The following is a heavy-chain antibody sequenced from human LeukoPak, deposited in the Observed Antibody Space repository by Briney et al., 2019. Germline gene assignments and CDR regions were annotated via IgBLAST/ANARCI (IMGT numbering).Heavy chain of an antibody. CDR2: MNPSSGNT. J-gene: IGHJ5*02. V-gene: IGHV1-8*01. CDR1: GYTFTSYD. CDR3: ARGRATVTTHWFDP. Sequence: ASVKVSCKASGYTFTSYDINWVRQATGQGLEWMGWMNPSSGNTGYAQKFQGRVTISRNISISTAYMELSSLTSDDTAVYYCARGRATVTTHWFDPSGQGTLVIVSS. D-gene: IGHD4-11*01.